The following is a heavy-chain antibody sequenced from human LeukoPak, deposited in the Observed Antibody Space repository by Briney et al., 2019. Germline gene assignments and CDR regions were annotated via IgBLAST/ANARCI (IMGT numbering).Heavy chain of an antibody. CDR2: ISAYNGNT. Sequence: ASVKVPCKASGYTFTSYGISWVRQAPGQGLEWMGWISAYNGNTNYAQKLQGRVTMTTDTSTSTAYMELRSLRSDDTAVYYCARTYSSGWLTASPTGSFDYWGQGTLVTVSS. CDR1: GYTFTSYG. D-gene: IGHD6-19*01. J-gene: IGHJ4*02. CDR3: ARTYSSGWLTASPTGSFDY. V-gene: IGHV1-18*01.